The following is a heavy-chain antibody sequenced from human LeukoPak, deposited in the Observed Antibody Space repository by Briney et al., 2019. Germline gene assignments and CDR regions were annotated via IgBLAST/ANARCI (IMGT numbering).Heavy chain of an antibody. J-gene: IGHJ6*02. CDR3: ARGQSSGWYRDSKYGMDV. CDR2: IYYSGST. Sequence: SETLSLTCTVSGGSISSSSYYWSWIRQPPGKGLEWIGYIYYSGSTNYNPSLKSRVTISVDTSKNQFSLKLSSVTAADTAVYYCARGQSSGWYRDSKYGMDVWGQGTTVTVSS. D-gene: IGHD6-19*01. CDR1: GGSISSSSYY. V-gene: IGHV4-61*01.